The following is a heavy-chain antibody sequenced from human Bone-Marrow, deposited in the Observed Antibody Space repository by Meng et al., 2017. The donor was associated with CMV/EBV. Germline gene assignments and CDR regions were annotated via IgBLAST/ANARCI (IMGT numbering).Heavy chain of an antibody. J-gene: IGHJ6*02. Sequence: GESLKISCAASEFTFSKYWMSWVRQAPGKGLEWVANIKQDGSEKYYVDSVKGRFTISRDNSKNTLYLQMNSLRAEDTALYYCAKEACSSTSCPYYYYGMDVWGQGTTVTVSS. CDR1: EFTFSKYW. CDR3: AKEACSSTSCPYYYYGMDV. CDR2: IKQDGSEK. D-gene: IGHD2-2*01. V-gene: IGHV3-7*03.